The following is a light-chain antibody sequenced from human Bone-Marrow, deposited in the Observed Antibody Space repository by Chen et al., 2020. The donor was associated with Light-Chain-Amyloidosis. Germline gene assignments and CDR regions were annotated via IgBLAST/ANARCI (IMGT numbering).Light chain of an antibody. CDR2: DDS. Sequence: SYVLTQPPSVSVAPGQTATIARGGNNIGTTGGHWDQQTPGQAPPLVVYDDSDRPSGIAERLSGSNSGNTATLTISRVEAGDEADYYCQVWDRSRDRPVFGGGTKLTVL. V-gene: IGLV3-21*02. CDR1: NIGTTG. J-gene: IGLJ3*02. CDR3: QVWDRSRDRPV.